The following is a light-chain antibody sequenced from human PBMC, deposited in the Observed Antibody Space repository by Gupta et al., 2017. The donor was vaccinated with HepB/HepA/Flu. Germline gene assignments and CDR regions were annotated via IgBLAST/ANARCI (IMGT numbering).Light chain of an antibody. CDR3: QQNSDWPPIT. V-gene: IGKV3-15*01. CDR2: GAS. Sequence: EIVMTQSPATLSVSPGETATLSCRASQSVSSNLAWYQQKPGQAPRLLIYGASTRATGIPARFSGSGSGTEFTLTISSLQSEDFAVYFCQQNSDWPPITFGQGTRLEI. CDR1: QSVSSN. J-gene: IGKJ5*01.